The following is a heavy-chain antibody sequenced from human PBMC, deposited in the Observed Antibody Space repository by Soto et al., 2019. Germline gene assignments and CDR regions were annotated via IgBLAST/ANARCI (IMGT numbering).Heavy chain of an antibody. D-gene: IGHD2-21*01. V-gene: IGHV1-8*01. CDR1: GYILTSYD. J-gene: IGHJ6*02. Sequence: QEQLVQSGAEVKKPGASVKVSCKASGYILTSYDIYWVRQAPGQGLEGMGSLTPDTGDTLYAQKFQGRMIVTRNTSISIAYMELNNLKPEDTAVYYCGRGLAEGYYSYGMDVWGQGTTVTVSS. CDR3: GRGLAEGYYSYGMDV. CDR2: LTPDTGDT.